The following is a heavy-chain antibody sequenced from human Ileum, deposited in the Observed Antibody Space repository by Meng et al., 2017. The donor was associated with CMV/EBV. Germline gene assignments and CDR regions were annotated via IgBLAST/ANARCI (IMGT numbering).Heavy chain of an antibody. V-gene: IGHV3-15*01. CDR2: IKRTTDGRTT. CDR1: GFALSNAW. D-gene: IGHD3-22*01. Sequence: CTAYGFALSNAWMNWVRQAPGKGLEWVGRIKRTTDGRTTDYAAPVKGRFTISRDDSNSTLYLQMNSLKTEDTAVYYCSTGITMIVDNWGQGTLVTVSS. CDR3: STGITMIVDN. J-gene: IGHJ4*02.